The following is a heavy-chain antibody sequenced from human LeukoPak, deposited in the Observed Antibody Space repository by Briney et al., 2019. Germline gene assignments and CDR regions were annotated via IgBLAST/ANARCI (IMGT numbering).Heavy chain of an antibody. J-gene: IGHJ4*02. V-gene: IGHV3-21*01. CDR3: AREYLGATTRVIDY. D-gene: IGHD1-26*01. CDR1: GFIFSSYS. Sequence: GGSLRLSCAASGFIFSSYSINWVRQAPGKGLEWVSSISSSSSYIYYADSVKGRFTISRDNAKNSLFLQLNSLRAEDTAVYYCAREYLGATTRVIDYWGQGTLVTVSS. CDR2: ISSSSSYI.